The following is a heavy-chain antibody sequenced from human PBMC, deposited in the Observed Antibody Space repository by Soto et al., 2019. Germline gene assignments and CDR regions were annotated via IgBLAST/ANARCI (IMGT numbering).Heavy chain of an antibody. V-gene: IGHV3-30*18. CDR3: AKDSSTALLLWFGELDY. CDR2: ISYDGSNK. Sequence: GGSLRLSCAASGFTFSSYGMHWVRQAPGKGLEWVAVISYDGSNKYYADSVKGRFTISRDNSKNTLYLQMNSLRAEDTAVYYCAKDSSTALLLWFGELDYWGQGTLVTVSS. J-gene: IGHJ4*02. D-gene: IGHD3-10*01. CDR1: GFTFSSYG.